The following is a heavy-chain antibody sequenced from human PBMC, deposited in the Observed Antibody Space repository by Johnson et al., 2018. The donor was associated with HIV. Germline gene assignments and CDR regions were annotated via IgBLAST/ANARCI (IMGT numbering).Heavy chain of an antibody. V-gene: IGHV3-7*01. CDR3: AKTGGGAGPCR. CDR1: GFTFSSYW. CDR2: IKQDGSEK. D-gene: IGHD3-16*01. J-gene: IGHJ3*01. Sequence: VQLVESGGGLVQPGGSLRLSCAASGFTFSSYWMSWVRQAPGKGLEWVANIKQDGSEKYYVDSVKGRITISRDNAKNSLYLQMNSLRAEDTAGYYCAKTGGGAGPCRGGQGTMVTVSS.